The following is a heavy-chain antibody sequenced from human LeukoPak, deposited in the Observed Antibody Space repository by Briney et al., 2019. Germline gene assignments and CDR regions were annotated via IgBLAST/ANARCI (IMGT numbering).Heavy chain of an antibody. CDR1: GFTFNSYA. D-gene: IGHD6-19*01. Sequence: GGSLRLSCAASGFTFNSYAMSWVRQAPGKGLERVSAVPGIGGNTYYADSVKGRFTISRDNSKDTLYLQTDSLSAEDTAVYYCAKGGRFTSGWRGAFDSWGQGTLVTVSS. J-gene: IGHJ4*02. V-gene: IGHV3-23*01. CDR3: AKGGRFTSGWRGAFDS. CDR2: VPGIGGNT.